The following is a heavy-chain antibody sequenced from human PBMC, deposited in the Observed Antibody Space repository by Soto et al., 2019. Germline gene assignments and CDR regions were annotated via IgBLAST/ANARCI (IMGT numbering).Heavy chain of an antibody. V-gene: IGHV1-18*01. D-gene: IGHD6-19*01. J-gene: IGHJ4*02. Sequence: QVQLVQSGAEVKKPGASVKVSCKASGYTFTSYGISWVRQAPGQGLEWMGWISAYNGNTNYAQKLQGRVTMTTDTSTSKAYMELRSLRADDTAVYYCARDAPAPIAVAGTIYDYWGQGTLVTVSS. CDR2: ISAYNGNT. CDR3: ARDAPAPIAVAGTIYDY. CDR1: GYTFTSYG.